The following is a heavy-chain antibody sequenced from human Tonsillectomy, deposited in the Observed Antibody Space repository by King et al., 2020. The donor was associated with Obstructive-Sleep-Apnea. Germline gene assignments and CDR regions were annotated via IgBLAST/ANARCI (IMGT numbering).Heavy chain of an antibody. D-gene: IGHD3-22*01. CDR3: ASLYYYDSRGVH. V-gene: IGHV4-34*01. Sequence: VQLQQWGAGLLKPSETLSLTCAVYGGSFSGYYWSWIRQPPGKGLEWIGEINHSGSTNYNPSLKSRVTISVDTSKNQFSLKLSSVTAADTAVYYCASLYYYDSRGVHWGQGTLVTVSS. CDR1: GGSFSGYY. J-gene: IGHJ4*02. CDR2: INHSGST.